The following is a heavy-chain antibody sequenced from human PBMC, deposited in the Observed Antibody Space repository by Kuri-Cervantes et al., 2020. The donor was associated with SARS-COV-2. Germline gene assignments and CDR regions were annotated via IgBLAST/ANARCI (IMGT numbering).Heavy chain of an antibody. V-gene: IGHV3-23*01. CDR2: ISGSGGST. D-gene: IGHD1-26*01. CDR3: ARDEDSGSYYPDAFDI. CDR1: GFTFSSYA. Sequence: GGSLRLSCAASGFTFSSYAMSWVRQAPGKGLEWVSAISGSGGSTYYADSVKGRFTISRDNSKNTLYLQMNSLRAEDTAVYYCARDEDSGSYYPDAFDIWGQGTMVTVSS. J-gene: IGHJ3*02.